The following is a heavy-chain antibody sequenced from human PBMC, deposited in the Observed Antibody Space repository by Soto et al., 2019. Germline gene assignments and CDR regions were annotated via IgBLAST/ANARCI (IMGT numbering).Heavy chain of an antibody. V-gene: IGHV4-59*01. CDR3: ARLRYFDWSPVFGMDV. CDR1: GGSISSYY. J-gene: IGHJ6*02. CDR2: IYYSGST. Sequence: SETLSLTCTVSGGSISSYYWSWIRQPPGKGLEWIGYIYYSGSTNYNPSLKSRVTISVDTSKNQFSLKLSSVTAADTAVYYCARLRYFDWSPVFGMDVWGQGTTVTVSS. D-gene: IGHD3-9*01.